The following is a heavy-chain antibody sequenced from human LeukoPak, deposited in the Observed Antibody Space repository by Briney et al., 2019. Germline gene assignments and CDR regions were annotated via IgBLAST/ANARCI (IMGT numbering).Heavy chain of an antibody. D-gene: IGHD3-10*01. CDR3: AKDQGLWFGELLS. V-gene: IGHV3-23*01. J-gene: IGHJ4*02. Sequence: GGSLRLSCAASGFTFSSYAMNWVRQAPGKGLEWVSAISGSGGGTYYADSVKGRFTMSRDNSKNTLYLQMNTLRAEDTAVYYCAKDQGLWFGELLSWGQGTLVTVSS. CDR2: ISGSGGGT. CDR1: GFTFSSYA.